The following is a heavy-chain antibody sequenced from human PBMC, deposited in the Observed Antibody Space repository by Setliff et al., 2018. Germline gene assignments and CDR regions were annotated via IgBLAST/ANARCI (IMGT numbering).Heavy chain of an antibody. CDR2: FDPEDGET. V-gene: IGHV1-24*01. Sequence: ASVKVSCKVSGYTLTELSMHWVRQAPGKGLEWMGGFDPEDGETIYAQKFQGRVKMTRDTSTNTVYMQLDSLRFEDRAVYDCARENTAKNFWGEESEYWGQGTMVTVSS. CDR1: GYTLTELS. D-gene: IGHD3-3*01. CDR3: ARENTAKNFWGEESEY. J-gene: IGHJ4*02.